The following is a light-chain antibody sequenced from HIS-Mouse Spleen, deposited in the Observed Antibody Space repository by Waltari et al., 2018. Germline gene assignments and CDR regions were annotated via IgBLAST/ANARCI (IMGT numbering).Light chain of an antibody. CDR2: EDS. CDR3: YSTDSSGNHRV. Sequence: SYELTQPPSVSVSPGQTARITCSGWSSPTKYTYWYQQKSGQAPVLCVYEDSTRPSGIPERFSGSSSGTMATLTISGAQVEDEADYYCYSTDSSGNHRVFGGGTKLTVL. CDR1: SSPTKY. J-gene: IGLJ2*01. V-gene: IGLV3-10*01.